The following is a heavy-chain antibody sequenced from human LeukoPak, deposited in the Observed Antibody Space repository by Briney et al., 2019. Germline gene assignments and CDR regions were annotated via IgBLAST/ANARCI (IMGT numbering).Heavy chain of an antibody. V-gene: IGHV3-48*03. D-gene: IGHD6-13*01. Sequence: GGSLRLSCAASGFTFSSYEMNWVRQAPGKGLEWVSHISSSGSTIYYADSVKGRFTISRDNAKNSLYLQMNSLRAEDTAVYYCARDGGSSWYDYWGQGTLVTVSS. CDR1: GFTFSSYE. J-gene: IGHJ4*02. CDR2: ISSSGSTI. CDR3: ARDGGSSWYDY.